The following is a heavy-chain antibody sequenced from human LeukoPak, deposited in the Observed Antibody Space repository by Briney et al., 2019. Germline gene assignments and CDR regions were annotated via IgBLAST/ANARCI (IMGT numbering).Heavy chain of an antibody. CDR2: INHSGST. CDR1: GGSFSGYY. CDR3: ARVGVRSSWYLDY. D-gene: IGHD6-13*01. Sequence: SETLSLTCAVYGGSFSGYYWSWIRQPPGKGLEWIGEINHSGSTNYNPSLKSRVTISVDTSKNQFSLKLSSVTAADTAVYYCARVGVRSSWYLDYWGQGTLVTVSS. V-gene: IGHV4-34*01. J-gene: IGHJ4*02.